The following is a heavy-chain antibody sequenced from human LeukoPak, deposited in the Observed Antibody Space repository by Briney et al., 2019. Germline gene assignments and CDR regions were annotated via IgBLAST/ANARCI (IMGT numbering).Heavy chain of an antibody. Sequence: GGSLRLSCAASGFTFNIYSMNWVRQAPGKGLEWVSSISGSTLYIYYADSVKGRFTISRDNAKNSLYLQMNSLRAEDTAVYYCARQGRGVGDWLDYWGQGTLVTVSS. CDR2: ISGSTLYI. V-gene: IGHV3-21*01. J-gene: IGHJ4*02. CDR3: ARQGRGVGDWLDY. CDR1: GFTFNIYS. D-gene: IGHD2-21*02.